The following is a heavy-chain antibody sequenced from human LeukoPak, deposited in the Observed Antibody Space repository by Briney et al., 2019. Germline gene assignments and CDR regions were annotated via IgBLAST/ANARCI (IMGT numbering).Heavy chain of an antibody. Sequence: SVKVSCKASGGTFSSYAISWVRQAPGQGLEWMGGIIPIFGTANYAQKFQGRVTITADESTSTAYMELRSLRSDDTAVYYCARATHSSGSLGYWGQGTLVTVSS. CDR3: ARATHSSGSLGY. CDR2: IIPIFGTA. D-gene: IGHD6-19*01. CDR1: GGTFSSYA. J-gene: IGHJ4*02. V-gene: IGHV1-69*13.